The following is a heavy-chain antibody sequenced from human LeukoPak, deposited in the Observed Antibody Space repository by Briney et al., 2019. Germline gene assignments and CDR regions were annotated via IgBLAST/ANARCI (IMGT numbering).Heavy chain of an antibody. J-gene: IGHJ4*02. V-gene: IGHV3-23*01. Sequence: GGSLRLSCAASGFTFSSYAMSWVRQAPGKGLEWVSAISGSGGSTYYADSVKGRFTISRDNSKNTLYLQMNSLRAEDAAVYYCAKGFLEWLSAFDYWGQGTLVTVSS. CDR2: ISGSGGST. D-gene: IGHD3-3*01. CDR3: AKGFLEWLSAFDY. CDR1: GFTFSSYA.